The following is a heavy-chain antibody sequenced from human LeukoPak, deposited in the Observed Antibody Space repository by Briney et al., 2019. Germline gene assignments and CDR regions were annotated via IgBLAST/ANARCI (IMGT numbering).Heavy chain of an antibody. CDR1: GFTFSRYW. D-gene: IGHD3-22*01. V-gene: IGHV3-74*01. CDR2: IKSDGST. Sequence: GGSLRLSCAASGFTFSRYWMHWVRQAPGKGLVWVSRIKSDGSTNYADSVKGRFTISRDNAKNTVSLQMHSLRAEETGVYYCARAPAEIGGYYPEYFRHWGQGTLVTVSS. J-gene: IGHJ1*01. CDR3: ARAPAEIGGYYPEYFRH.